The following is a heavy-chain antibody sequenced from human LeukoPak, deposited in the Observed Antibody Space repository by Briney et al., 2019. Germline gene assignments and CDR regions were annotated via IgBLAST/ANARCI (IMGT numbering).Heavy chain of an antibody. V-gene: IGHV3-49*04. D-gene: IGHD1-26*01. CDR1: GFTLGDFP. J-gene: IGHJ4*02. CDR2: IRSKNYGGTT. Sequence: GGCLRLACSAPGFTLGDFPMTSGPQAPGKGLEWVGYIRSKNYGGTTEYAASVKGRFTISRDDSKSIGYMQMDNVKAEDTAVYYCTRGSGRYEYWGQGILVIVSS. CDR3: TRGSGRYEY.